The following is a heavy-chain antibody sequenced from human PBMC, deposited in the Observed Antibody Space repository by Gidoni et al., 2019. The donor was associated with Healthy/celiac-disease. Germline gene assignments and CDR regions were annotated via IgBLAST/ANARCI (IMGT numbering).Heavy chain of an antibody. CDR1: GFTFSSYA. CDR2: IRGRGGST. D-gene: IGHD3-10*01. CDR3: AKLHGSRAFEI. Sequence: EVQLLESGGGLVQPGGSLRLYCAASGFTFSSYAMSWVRQAPGKGMEWVSAIRGRGGSTYYADSVKGRFTSARDNSKNTLYLQMNSLRAEDTAVYYCAKLHGSRAFEIWGQGTMVTVSS. V-gene: IGHV3-23*01. J-gene: IGHJ3*02.